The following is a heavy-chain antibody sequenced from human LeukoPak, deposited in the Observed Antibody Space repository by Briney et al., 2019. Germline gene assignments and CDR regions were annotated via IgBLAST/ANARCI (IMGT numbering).Heavy chain of an antibody. D-gene: IGHD6-6*01. J-gene: IGHJ4*02. CDR1: GFTFSSYS. V-gene: IGHV3-21*01. CDR3: VRVEYSSSSGYYFDY. CDR2: ISSSSSYI. Sequence: EGSLRLSCAASGFTFSSYSMNWVRQAPGKGLEWVSSISSSSSYIYYADSVKGRFTISRDNAKNSLYLQMNSLRAEDTAVYYCVRVEYSSSSGYYFDYWGQGTLVTVSS.